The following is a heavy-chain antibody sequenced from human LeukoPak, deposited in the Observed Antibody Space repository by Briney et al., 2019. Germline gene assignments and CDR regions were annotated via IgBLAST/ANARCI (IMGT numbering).Heavy chain of an antibody. CDR2: ISYDGSNK. D-gene: IGHD2-2*01. CDR3: AKDNGCSSTSCYRSYYYGMDV. V-gene: IGHV3-30*18. CDR1: GFTFSSYG. J-gene: IGHJ6*02. Sequence: GGSLRLSCAASGFTFSSYGMHWVRQAPGKGLEWVAVISYDGSNKYYADSVKGRFTISRDNSKNTLYLQMNSLRAEDTAVYYCAKDNGCSSTSCYRSYYYGMDVWGQGTTVTVSS.